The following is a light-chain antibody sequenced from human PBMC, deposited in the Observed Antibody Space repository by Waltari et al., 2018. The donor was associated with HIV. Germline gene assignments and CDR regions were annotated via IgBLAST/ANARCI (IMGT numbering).Light chain of an antibody. V-gene: IGLV2-14*03. J-gene: IGLJ1*01. CDR2: DVS. CDR3: SSYTSSRTPFV. CDR1: SSDVGGYNF. Sequence: QSALTQPASVSGSPGQSITISCTGTSSDVGGYNFVSWYQQHPGKAPKLMITDVSNRPSGGSNRFSGSKSGNTASLTISGLQAEDEADYYCSSYTSSRTPFVFGTGTKVTVL.